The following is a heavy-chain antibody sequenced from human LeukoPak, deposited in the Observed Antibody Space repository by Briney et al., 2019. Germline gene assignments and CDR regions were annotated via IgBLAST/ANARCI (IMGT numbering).Heavy chain of an antibody. CDR3: ARDRYGGNSGEFDY. CDR1: GRSISSYY. V-gene: IGHV4-59*01. Sequence: PSETLSLTRTLSGRSISSYYWRWIRHPPGKGLEWIGYIYYSGTTNYTPSLKSRVTILVDTSKNQFSLKVSSVTAADTAVYYCARDRYGGNSGEFDYWGQGTLVTVSS. D-gene: IGHD4-23*01. CDR2: IYYSGTT. J-gene: IGHJ4*02.